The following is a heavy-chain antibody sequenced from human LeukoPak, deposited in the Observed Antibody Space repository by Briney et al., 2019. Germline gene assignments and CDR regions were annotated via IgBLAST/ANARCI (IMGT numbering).Heavy chain of an antibody. J-gene: IGHJ4*02. Sequence: GASLRLSCPASGFTLNQYGMSSVRQPPGKGLEFDSPLRSSGGNTYYADSVTGRLTISRDNSKKTMYLQMTSLREQRTALYYCAKEWGFREPFDCWVQGSMVAVSS. CDR2: LRSSGGNT. V-gene: IGHV3-23*01. D-gene: IGHD5-24*01. CDR1: GFTLNQYG. CDR3: AKEWGFREPFDC.